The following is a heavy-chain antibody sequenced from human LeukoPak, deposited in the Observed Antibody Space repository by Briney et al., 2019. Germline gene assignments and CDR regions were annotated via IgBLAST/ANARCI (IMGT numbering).Heavy chain of an antibody. D-gene: IGHD3-22*01. CDR1: GGSFSSSSYY. V-gene: IGHV4-39*07. Sequence: SSETLSLTCTVSGGSFSSSSYYWGWIRQPPGKGLEWIGSIFYRGSNYHNPSLKSRVTLSIDTSKNQFSLKLSSVTAADTAVYYCARSILRYYYAASGYYPYFFDYWGQGMLVTVSS. J-gene: IGHJ4*02. CDR3: ARSILRYYYAASGYYPYFFDY. CDR2: IFYRGSN.